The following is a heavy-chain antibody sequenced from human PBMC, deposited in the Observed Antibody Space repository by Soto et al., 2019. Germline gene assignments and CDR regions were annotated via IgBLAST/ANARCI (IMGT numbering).Heavy chain of an antibody. CDR2: ISHSGTT. CDR1: GYSISSGYY. D-gene: IGHD2-21*02. J-gene: IGHJ5*02. Sequence: SETLSLTCAVSGYSISSGYYWGWIRQPPGRGLEWIGSISHSGTTYYNPSLRSRVTISIDTSNNQFSLKLSSVTAADTAVYYCARASGGNSGWGHWSDPWGQGTLVTVSS. V-gene: IGHV4-38-2*01. CDR3: ARASGGNSGWGHWSDP.